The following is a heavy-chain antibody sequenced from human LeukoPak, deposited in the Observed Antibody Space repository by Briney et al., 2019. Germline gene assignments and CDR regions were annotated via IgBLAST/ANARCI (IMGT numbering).Heavy chain of an antibody. Sequence: SETLSLTCTVSGGSISSSSYYWGWIRQPPGKGLEWIGSIYYSGSTYYNPSLKSRVTISVDTSKNQLSLKLSSVTAADTAVYYCARGYQLLWGGWFDPWGQGTLVTVSS. CDR3: ARGYQLLWGGWFDP. CDR1: GGSISSSSYY. V-gene: IGHV4-39*07. D-gene: IGHD2-2*01. J-gene: IGHJ5*02. CDR2: IYYSGST.